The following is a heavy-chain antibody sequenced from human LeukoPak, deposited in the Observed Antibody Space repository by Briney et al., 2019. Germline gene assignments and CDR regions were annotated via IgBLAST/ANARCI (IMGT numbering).Heavy chain of an antibody. V-gene: IGHV3-9*01. CDR1: GFTFDDYA. Sequence: GGSLRLSCAASGFTFDDYAMHWVRQAPGKGLEWVSGISWNSGSIGYADSVKGRFTISRDNAKNSLYLQMNSLRAEDTALYYCAKARALYYYYYGMGVWGQGTTVTVSS. CDR3: AKARALYYYYYGMGV. J-gene: IGHJ6*02. CDR2: ISWNSGSI.